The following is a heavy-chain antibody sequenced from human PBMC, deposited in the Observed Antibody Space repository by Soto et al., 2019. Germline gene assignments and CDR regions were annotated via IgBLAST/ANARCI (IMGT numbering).Heavy chain of an antibody. CDR3: ARHRRETGTYAQPLDS. V-gene: IGHV4-39*01. CDR1: GGSVSSSSFY. CDR2: ISYGGSS. Sequence: SETLSLTCSVSGGSVSSSSFYWGWVRQPPGKGLEWIGSISYGGSSYYIPSLKSRVTMSVDTSTNQLSLNLNSVTAADTALYFCARHRRETGTYAQPLDSWGQGTLVTVSS. D-gene: IGHD1-1*01. J-gene: IGHJ4*02.